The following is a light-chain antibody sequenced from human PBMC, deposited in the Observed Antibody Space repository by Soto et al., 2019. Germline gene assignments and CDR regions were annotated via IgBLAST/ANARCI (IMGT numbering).Light chain of an antibody. CDR2: GNS. CDR3: LSYDTSLSGSWV. Sequence: QSVLTQPPSVSGAPGQTVTISCNGTRSNFGAGYDVHWYQQLPGTAPKLLIYGNSRRPSGVPDRFSGSKSATSASLAITGLQTEDEADYYCLSYDTSLSGSWVFGGGTQLTVL. V-gene: IGLV1-40*01. CDR1: RSNFGAGYD. J-gene: IGLJ3*02.